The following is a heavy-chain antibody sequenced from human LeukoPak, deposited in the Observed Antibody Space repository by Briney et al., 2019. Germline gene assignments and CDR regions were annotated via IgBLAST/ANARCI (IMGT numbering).Heavy chain of an antibody. CDR3: ARGVSTMDYFDY. CDR1: GGSISSSSYY. Sequence: PSETLSLTCTVSGGSISSSSYYWGWIRQPPGKGLEWIGSLSYSGSTYYNPSLKSRVTISVDRSKNQFSLKLSSVTAADTAVYYCARGVSTMDYFDYWGQGTLVTVSS. V-gene: IGHV4-39*07. CDR2: LSYSGST. D-gene: IGHD2-2*01. J-gene: IGHJ4*02.